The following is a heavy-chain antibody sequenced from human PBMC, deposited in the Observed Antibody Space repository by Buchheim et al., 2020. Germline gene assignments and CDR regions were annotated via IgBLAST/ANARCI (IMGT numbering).Heavy chain of an antibody. CDR2: IYYSGST. V-gene: IGHV4-59*01. CDR1: GGSISSYY. CDR3: ARGDYDSSGYPRGAFDI. D-gene: IGHD3-22*01. Sequence: QVQLQESGPGPVKPSETLSLTCTVSGGSISSYYWSWIRQPPGKGLEWIGYIYYSGSTNYNPSLKSRVTISVDTSKNQFSLKLSSVTAADTAVYYCARGDYDSSGYPRGAFDIWGQGT. J-gene: IGHJ3*02.